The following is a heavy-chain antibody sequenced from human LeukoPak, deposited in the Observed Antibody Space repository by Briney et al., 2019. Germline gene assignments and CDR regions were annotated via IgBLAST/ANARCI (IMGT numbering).Heavy chain of an antibody. CDR3: AREDFWSGYFDY. CDR1: GFTFSNYW. V-gene: IGHV3-7*01. J-gene: IGHJ4*02. D-gene: IGHD3-3*01. CDR2: IKQDGSEK. Sequence: GGSLRLSCAASGFTFSNYWMSWVRQAPGKGLEWVANIKQDGSEKYYVDSGRGRFTISRDNAKNSLYLQMNSLRAEDTAVYYCAREDFWSGYFDYWGQGTLVTVSS.